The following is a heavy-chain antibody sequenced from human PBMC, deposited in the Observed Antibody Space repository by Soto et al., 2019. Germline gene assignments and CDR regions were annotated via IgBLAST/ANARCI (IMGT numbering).Heavy chain of an antibody. CDR3: ARVGPWVPYYYDSSPYTFENWFDP. CDR2: IYHGGST. V-gene: IGHV4-38-2*01. D-gene: IGHD3-22*01. CDR1: VYSISIGYY. J-gene: IGHJ5*02. Sequence: SETLSVTCALSVYSISIGYYWGCLRQPPVKGLEWIATIYHGGSTYYNPSLNSRVTLSIDMTNNHVSLILNSVTAADTAVYYCARVGPWVPYYYDSSPYTFENWFDPWGQGTMVTVSS.